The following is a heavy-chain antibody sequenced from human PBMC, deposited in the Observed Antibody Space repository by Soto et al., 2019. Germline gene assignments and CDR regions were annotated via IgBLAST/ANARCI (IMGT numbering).Heavy chain of an antibody. J-gene: IGHJ4*02. V-gene: IGHV3-23*01. CDR1: GFTFSNFA. Sequence: PGGSLRLSCAASGFTFSNFAMTWVRQAPGKGLEWVSLINGRGDSTYYADSVKGRFTISRDNSKNTLYLRMNSLRAEATAVYYCAKDYGDYEGFDCWGQGTLVTVSS. D-gene: IGHD4-17*01. CDR2: INGRGDST. CDR3: AKDYGDYEGFDC.